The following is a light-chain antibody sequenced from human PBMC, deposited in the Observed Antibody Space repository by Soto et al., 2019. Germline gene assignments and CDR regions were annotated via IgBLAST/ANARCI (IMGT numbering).Light chain of an antibody. Sequence: QSVLTQPASVSGSPGQSITISCIGTSSDIGPYNYVSWYQQHPDKAPKLILYEVTNRPSGASDRFSGSKSGNAAFLTISGLQAEDEADYYCSYYSSSATPYVFGTGTTVT. CDR3: SYYSSSATPYV. J-gene: IGLJ1*01. CDR2: EVT. V-gene: IGLV2-14*01. CDR1: SSDIGPYNY.